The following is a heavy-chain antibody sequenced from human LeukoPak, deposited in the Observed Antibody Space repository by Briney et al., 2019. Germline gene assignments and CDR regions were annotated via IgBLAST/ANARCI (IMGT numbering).Heavy chain of an antibody. D-gene: IGHD2-2*01. V-gene: IGHV4-61*02. CDR2: IYTSGST. CDR1: GGSISSGSYY. J-gene: IGHJ3*02. Sequence: PSQTLSLTCTVSGGSISSGSYYWSWIRQPAGKGLEWIGRIYTSGSTNYNPSLKSRVTISVDTSKNQFSLKLSSVTAADTAVYYCARGPHQLLAGGAFDIWGQGAMVTVSS. CDR3: ARGPHQLLAGGAFDI.